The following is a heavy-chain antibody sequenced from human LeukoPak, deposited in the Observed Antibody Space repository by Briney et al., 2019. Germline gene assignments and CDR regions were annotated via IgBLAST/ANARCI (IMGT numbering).Heavy chain of an antibody. V-gene: IGHV4-39*01. CDR1: GGSISSSRHY. D-gene: IGHD6-19*01. CDR3: ASRSYTSGWSH. CDR2: ISYSGST. Sequence: SETLSHTCTVSGGSISSSRHYWGWVRQPPGKGLEWIGSISYSGSTYYNPSLKSRVTISVDTSKNQFSLKLTSVTAADTAVYYCASRSYTSGWSHWGQGTLVTVSS. J-gene: IGHJ4*02.